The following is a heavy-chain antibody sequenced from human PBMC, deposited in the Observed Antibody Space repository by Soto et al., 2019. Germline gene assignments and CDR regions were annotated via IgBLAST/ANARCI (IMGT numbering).Heavy chain of an antibody. J-gene: IGHJ4*02. CDR2: MNPKSANT. Sequence: ASVKVSCKAAGYTFTTYGISWGRQATGQGLEWMGWMNPKSANTGYAQNFQGRVTMTRNTSISTAYMELSSLRSEDTAVYYCARSPSWETTVTPYYFDYWGQGTLVTVSS. V-gene: IGHV1-8*01. CDR3: ARSPSWETTVTPYYFDY. D-gene: IGHD4-4*01. CDR1: GYTFTTYG.